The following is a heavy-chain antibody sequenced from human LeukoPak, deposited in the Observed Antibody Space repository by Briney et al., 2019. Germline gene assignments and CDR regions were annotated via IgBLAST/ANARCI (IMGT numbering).Heavy chain of an antibody. CDR3: AREGYSYGSWYYYGMDV. CDR1: GGSISSGGYY. J-gene: IGHJ6*02. Sequence: SETLSLTCTVSGGSISSGGYYWSWIRQHPGKGLEWIGYIYYSGSTYYNPSLKSRVTISVDTSKNQFSLKLSSVTAADTAVYYCAREGYSYGSWYYYGMDVWGQGTTVTVSS. D-gene: IGHD5-18*01. CDR2: IYYSGST. V-gene: IGHV4-31*03.